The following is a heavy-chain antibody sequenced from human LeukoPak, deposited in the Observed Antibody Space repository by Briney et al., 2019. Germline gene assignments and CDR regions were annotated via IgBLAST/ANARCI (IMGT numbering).Heavy chain of an antibody. CDR1: GFTFSSYG. D-gene: IGHD1-26*01. V-gene: IGHV3-33*05. CDR3: ARVRVGATYGGAFDI. Sequence: GSLRLSCAASGFTFSSYGMHWVRQAPGKGLEWVAVISYDGSNKYYADSVKGRFTISRDDAKNSLYLQMNSLRAEDTAVYSCARVRVGATYGGAFDIWGQGTMVTVSS. CDR2: ISYDGSNK. J-gene: IGHJ3*02.